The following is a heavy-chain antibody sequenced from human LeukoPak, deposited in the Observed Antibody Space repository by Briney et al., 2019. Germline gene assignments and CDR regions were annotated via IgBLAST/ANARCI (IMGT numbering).Heavy chain of an antibody. CDR3: ARTRSSGSSPFDY. CDR1: GGSISSYY. Sequence: KPSETLSLTCTVSGGSISSYYWSWIRQPPGKGLEWIGYIYYSGNTNYNPSLKSRVTVSVDTSKNQFSLKLTSVTAADTAVYFCARTRSSGSSPFDYWGQGTLVTVSS. CDR2: IYYSGNT. D-gene: IGHD3-10*01. J-gene: IGHJ4*02. V-gene: IGHV4-59*08.